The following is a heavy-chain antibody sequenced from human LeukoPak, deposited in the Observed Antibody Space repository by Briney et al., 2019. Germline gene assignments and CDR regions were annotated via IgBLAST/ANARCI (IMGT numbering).Heavy chain of an antibody. J-gene: IGHJ4*02. CDR2: INSDGSST. V-gene: IGHV3-74*01. Sequence: GGSLRLSCAASGFTFSSYRMHWVRPTPGKGLVWVSRINSDGSSTDYADSVKGRFTISRDNAKNTLYLQMSSLRAEDTAVYYCARDRFYGARYDYWGQGALVTVSS. CDR1: GFTFSSYR. CDR3: ARDRFYGARYDY. D-gene: IGHD4-17*01.